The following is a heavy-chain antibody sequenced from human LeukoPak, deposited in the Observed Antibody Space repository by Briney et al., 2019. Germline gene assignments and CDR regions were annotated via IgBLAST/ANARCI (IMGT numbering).Heavy chain of an antibody. Sequence: GGSLRLSCAASGFTFSDYYMSWIRQAPGKGLEGVSYISSSGSTIYYADSVKGRFTISRDNAKNSLYLQMNSLRAEDTAVYYCARDLNDYGDYGARYYYYYMDVWGKGTTVTVSS. CDR1: GFTFSDYY. V-gene: IGHV3-11*01. CDR2: ISSSGSTI. D-gene: IGHD4-17*01. CDR3: ARDLNDYGDYGARYYYYYMDV. J-gene: IGHJ6*03.